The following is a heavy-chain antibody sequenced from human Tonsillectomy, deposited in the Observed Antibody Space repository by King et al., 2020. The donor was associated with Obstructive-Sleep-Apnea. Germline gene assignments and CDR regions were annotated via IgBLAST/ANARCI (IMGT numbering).Heavy chain of an antibody. CDR2: ISYEGINK. CDR3: ARDLKDYYGSGSY. V-gene: IGHV3-30*04. J-gene: IGHJ4*02. Sequence: VQLVESGGGVVQPGRSLRLSCAASGFTFSTYSIHWVRQAPGKGLEWVATISYEGINKNYADSVKGRFTISRDNSKNTVYLEMNRLRAEDTAVYYCARDLKDYYGSGSYWGQGTLVTVSS. D-gene: IGHD3-10*01. CDR1: GFTFSTYS.